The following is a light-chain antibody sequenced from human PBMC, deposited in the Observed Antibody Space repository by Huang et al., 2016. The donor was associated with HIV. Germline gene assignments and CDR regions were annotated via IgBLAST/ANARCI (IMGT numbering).Light chain of an antibody. CDR3: QQRKYWPPIT. CDR2: DAS. V-gene: IGKV3-11*01. J-gene: IGKJ5*01. Sequence: ETVLTQSPATLSLSPGERATLSCRASQSVNSYLAWYQQKPGQTPRLLIYDASNRATGIAARFSGSGSGTDFTLTISSLEPEDCAVYYCQQRKYWPPITFGQGTRLEIK. CDR1: QSVNSY.